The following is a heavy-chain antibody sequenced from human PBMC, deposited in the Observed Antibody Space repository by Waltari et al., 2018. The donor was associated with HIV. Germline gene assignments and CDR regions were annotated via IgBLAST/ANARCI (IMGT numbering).Heavy chain of an antibody. Sequence: QVQLVQSGAEVKRPGSSVTVSCKAAGGSFRHNDVSWVRQAPGQGLEWMGGIIPVFGTTYYSQKFQGRVTITADVSLTTAYMDLSSLGSDDTAFYFCARGAASNTFNSYFDSWGQGVLVTVSS. V-gene: IGHV1-69*13. CDR3: ARGAASNTFNSYFDS. CDR1: GGSFRHND. J-gene: IGHJ4*02. CDR2: IIPVFGTT. D-gene: IGHD6-25*01.